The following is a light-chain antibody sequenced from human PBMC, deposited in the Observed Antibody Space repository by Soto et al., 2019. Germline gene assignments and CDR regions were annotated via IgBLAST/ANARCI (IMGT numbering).Light chain of an antibody. V-gene: IGKV1-5*01. CDR1: QSIGRW. CDR3: QKYNSYSGK. Sequence: DIQMTPSPSTLSASVGDRFTITCLASQSIGRWLAWYQQKPGTAPKLLIYDASTLKSGVPSRFSGSGSGTEFTLTISSLQPDDFATYYCQKYNSYSGKCGQGNTGAIK. CDR2: DAS. J-gene: IGKJ1*01.